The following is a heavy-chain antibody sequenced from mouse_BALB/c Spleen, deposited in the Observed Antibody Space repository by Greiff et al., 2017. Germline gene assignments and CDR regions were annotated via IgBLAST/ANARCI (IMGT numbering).Heavy chain of an antibody. CDR2: IYPGDGDT. D-gene: IGHD2-1*01. Sequence: QVQLKESGPELVKPGASVKISCKASGYAFSSSWMNWVKQRPGQGLEWIGRIYPGDGDTNYNGKFKGKATLTADKSSSTAYMQLSILTSVDSAVYCCARNYGNPYYAMDYWGQGTSVTVSS. J-gene: IGHJ4*01. CDR3: ARNYGNPYYAMDY. V-gene: IGHV1-82*01. CDR1: GYAFSSSW.